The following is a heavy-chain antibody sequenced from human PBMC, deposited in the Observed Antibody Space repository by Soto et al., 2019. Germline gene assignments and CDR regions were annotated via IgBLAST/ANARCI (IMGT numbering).Heavy chain of an antibody. CDR3: ARGSPYSTNIMGVVVPAAMWGGYYYYMDV. CDR1: GGSISSYY. CDR2: IYYSGST. Sequence: PSETLSLTCTVSGGSISSYYWSWIRQPPGKGLEWIGYIYYSGSTNYNPSLKSRVTISVDTSKNQFSLKLSSVTAADTAVYYCARGSPYSTNIMGVVVPAAMWGGYYYYMDVWGKGTTVTVSS. D-gene: IGHD2-2*01. J-gene: IGHJ6*03. V-gene: IGHV4-59*01.